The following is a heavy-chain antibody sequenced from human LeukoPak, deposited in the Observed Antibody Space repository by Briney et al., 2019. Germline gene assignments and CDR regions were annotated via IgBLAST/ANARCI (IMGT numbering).Heavy chain of an antibody. Sequence: PGGSLRLSCAASGFTVSSNYMSWVRQAPGKGLEWVSVIYSGGSTYYADSVKGRFTISRDNSKNTLYLQMNSLRAEDTAVYYCAKDEYYYDSSGFGRFDPWGQGTLVTVSS. V-gene: IGHV3-66*01. CDR1: GFTVSSNY. J-gene: IGHJ5*02. CDR3: AKDEYYYDSSGFGRFDP. CDR2: IYSGGST. D-gene: IGHD3-22*01.